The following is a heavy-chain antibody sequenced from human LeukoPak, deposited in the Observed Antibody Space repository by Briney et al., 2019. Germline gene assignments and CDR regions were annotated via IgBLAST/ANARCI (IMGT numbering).Heavy chain of an antibody. J-gene: IGHJ5*02. D-gene: IGHD2/OR15-2a*01. V-gene: IGHV1-46*01. Sequence: AAVKVSFTASGYTFTIYYMHWVGQAPGQGLAWMGIISPSDGTTNYAQKFQGRVTMTRDTSTSTFYMEMSSLTSEDTAVYYCARDNNTSSLADPWGQGTLVTVSS. CDR1: GYTFTIYY. CDR3: ARDNNTSSLADP. CDR2: ISPSDGTT.